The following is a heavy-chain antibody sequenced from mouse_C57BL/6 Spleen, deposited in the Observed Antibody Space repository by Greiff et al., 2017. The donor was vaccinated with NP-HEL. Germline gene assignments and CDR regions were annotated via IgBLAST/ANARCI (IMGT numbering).Heavy chain of an antibody. CDR3: ARGEAYYSNYAFDY. CDR2: IYPGDGDT. CDR1: GYAFSSYW. J-gene: IGHJ2*01. V-gene: IGHV1-80*01. Sequence: VQLQQSGAELVKPGASVKISCKASGYAFSSYWMNWVKQRPGKGLEWIGQIYPGDGDTNYNGKFKGKATLTADKSDSTAYMQLSSLTSEDSAVYFCARGEAYYSNYAFDYWGQGTTLTVSS. D-gene: IGHD2-5*01.